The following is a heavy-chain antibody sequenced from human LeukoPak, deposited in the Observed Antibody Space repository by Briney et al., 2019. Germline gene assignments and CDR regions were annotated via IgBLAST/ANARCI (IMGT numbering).Heavy chain of an antibody. D-gene: IGHD3-22*01. CDR1: GYTFTSYY. J-gene: IGHJ4*02. V-gene: IGHV1-46*01. CDR3: ATGPSYYYDSSTTLGY. CDR2: INPSGGGT. Sequence: ASVKVSCRASGYTFTSYYMHWARQAPGQGLEWMGIINPSGGGTSYAQKFQGRVTMTRDTSTSTVYMELSSLRSEDTALYYCATGPSYYYDSSTTLGYWGQGTLVTVSS.